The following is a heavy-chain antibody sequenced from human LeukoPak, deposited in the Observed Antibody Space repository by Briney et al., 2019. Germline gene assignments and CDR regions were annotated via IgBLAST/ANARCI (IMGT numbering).Heavy chain of an antibody. CDR1: GFTFSDYA. CDR3: AKDTSAWWYHRAYMNV. Sequence: GGSLRLSCAASGFTFSDYAMSWVRQAPGGGLEWVTAISGSGDKTFHADSVKGRFTTSRDNSKNTLSLQMSSLRVEDSAVYFCAKDTSAWWYHRAYMNVWGTGTTVTVSS. J-gene: IGHJ6*03. V-gene: IGHV3-23*01. D-gene: IGHD2-15*01. CDR2: ISGSGDKT.